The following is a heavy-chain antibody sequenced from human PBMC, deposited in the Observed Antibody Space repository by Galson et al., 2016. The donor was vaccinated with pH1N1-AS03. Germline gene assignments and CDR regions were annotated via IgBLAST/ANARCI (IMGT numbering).Heavy chain of an antibody. J-gene: IGHJ4*02. V-gene: IGHV3-72*01. Sequence: SLRLSFAASGFTFSTHTMHWVRQAPGMGLEWVGRSIDRQKNYLTEYAASVKGRFTISRDDSKMSLFLQIKSLKSDDTAVYYCVMYESGSPSWGQGTLVSVSS. CDR3: VMYESGSPS. D-gene: IGHD2-8*01. CDR1: GFTFSTHT. CDR2: SIDRQKNYLT.